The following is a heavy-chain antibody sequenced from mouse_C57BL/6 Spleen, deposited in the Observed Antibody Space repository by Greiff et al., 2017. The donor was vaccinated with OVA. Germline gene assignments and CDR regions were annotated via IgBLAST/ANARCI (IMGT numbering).Heavy chain of an antibody. CDR2: IYPGSGNT. CDR3: ARRGYGSSSFFDY. V-gene: IGHV1-76*01. CDR1: GYTFTDYY. Sequence: VQLQQSGAELVRPGASVKLSCKASGYTFTDYYINWVKQRPGQGLEWIARIYPGSGNTYYNEKFKGKATLTAEKSSSTAYMQLSSLTSEDSAVYFCARRGYGSSSFFDYWGQGTTLTVSS. D-gene: IGHD1-1*01. J-gene: IGHJ2*01.